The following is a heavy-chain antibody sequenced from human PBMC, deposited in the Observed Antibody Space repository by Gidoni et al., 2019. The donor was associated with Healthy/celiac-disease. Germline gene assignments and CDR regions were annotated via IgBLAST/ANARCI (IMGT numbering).Heavy chain of an antibody. V-gene: IGHV3-30-3*01. J-gene: IGHJ4*02. Sequence: QVQLVESGGGVVQPGRSLRLSCAASGFTFSSYAMHWVRQAPGKGLEWVAVISYDGSNKYYADSVKGRFTISRDNSKNTLYLQMNSLRAEDTAVYYCARGLVVVVAYYFDYWGQGTLVTVSS. CDR1: GFTFSSYA. CDR2: ISYDGSNK. D-gene: IGHD2-15*01. CDR3: ARGLVVVVAYYFDY.